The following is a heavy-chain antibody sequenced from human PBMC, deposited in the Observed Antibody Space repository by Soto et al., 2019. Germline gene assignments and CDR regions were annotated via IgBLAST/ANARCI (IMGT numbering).Heavy chain of an antibody. V-gene: IGHV6-1*01. CDR3: ARNGDCTRPGCIVGWFDP. CDR1: GDSVSSNRAT. D-gene: IGHD2-8*01. J-gene: IGHJ5*02. CDR2: TYYRSRWFH. Sequence: SQTLSLTCAISGDSVSSNRATWNWFRQSPSRGLEWLGRTYYRSRWFHDYAVSLNGRGTINPDTSQNQFSLHLTSVTPEDTAVYYCARNGDCTRPGCIVGWFDPWGPGTLVTVSS.